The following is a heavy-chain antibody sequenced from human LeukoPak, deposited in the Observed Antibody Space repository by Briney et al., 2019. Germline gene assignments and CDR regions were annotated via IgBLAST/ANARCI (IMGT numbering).Heavy chain of an antibody. CDR1: GYTFTSYD. Sequence: ASVKVSCKASGYTFTSYDINWVRQATGQGLEWMGWMNPNSGNTGYAQKFQGRVTMTRNTSISTAYMELSSLRSDDTAVYYCASLHDYGDYLDDYWGQGTLVTVSS. CDR3: ASLHDYGDYLDDY. D-gene: IGHD4-17*01. J-gene: IGHJ4*02. V-gene: IGHV1-8*01. CDR2: MNPNSGNT.